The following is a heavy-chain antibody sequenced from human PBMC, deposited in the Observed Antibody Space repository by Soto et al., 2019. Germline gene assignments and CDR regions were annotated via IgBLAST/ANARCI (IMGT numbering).Heavy chain of an antibody. V-gene: IGHV1-18*01. J-gene: IGHJ4*02. CDR1: GYTFTSYG. CDR2: ISAYNGNT. D-gene: IGHD3-22*01. Sequence: SVKVSCKASGYTFTSYGISWVRQAPGQGLEWMGWISAYNGNTNYAQKLQGRVTMTTDTSTSTAYMELRSLRSDDTAVYYCARDRGEYYDSSGYYIPGHWGQGTLVNVSS. CDR3: ARDRGEYYDSSGYYIPGH.